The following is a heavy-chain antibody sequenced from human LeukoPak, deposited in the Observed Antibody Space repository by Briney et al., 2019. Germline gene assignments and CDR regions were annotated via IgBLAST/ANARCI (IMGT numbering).Heavy chain of an antibody. V-gene: IGHV3-21*01. CDR1: GFTFSSYT. CDR2: ISSSSSYI. J-gene: IGHJ3*02. CDR3: ARDSARAYYYDSSGASNDAFDI. D-gene: IGHD3-22*01. Sequence: SGGSLRLSCAASGFTFSSYTMNWVRQAPGKGLEWVSSISSSSSYIYYADSVKGRFTISRDNAKNSLYLQMNSLRAEDTAVYYCARDSARAYYYDSSGASNDAFDIWGQGTMVTVSS.